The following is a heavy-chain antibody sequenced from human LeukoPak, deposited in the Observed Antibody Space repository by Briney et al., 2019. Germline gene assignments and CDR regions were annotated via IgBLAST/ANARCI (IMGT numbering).Heavy chain of an antibody. CDR2: IYHSGST. J-gene: IGHJ6*03. CDR1: GYSISSGYY. V-gene: IGHV4-38-2*02. CDR3: ARTLAPTEGVYYMDV. Sequence: SETLSLTCTVSGYSISSGYYWGWIRQPPGKGLEWIGSIYHSGSTYYNPSLKSRVTISVDTSKNQFSLKLSSVTAADTAVYSCARTLAPTEGVYYMDVWGKGTTVTVSS.